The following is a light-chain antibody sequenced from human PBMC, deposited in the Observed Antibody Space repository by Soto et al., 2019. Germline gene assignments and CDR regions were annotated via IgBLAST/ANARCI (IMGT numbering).Light chain of an antibody. Sequence: QSALTQPASVSGSPGQSITISCTGTSSDVGSYNLVSWYQQHPGRAPKLMIYEGSKRPSGVSNRFSGSKSGNTASLTISGLQAEDEADYYCCSYAGSNPVVFGTGTKLTVL. V-gene: IGLV2-23*01. CDR3: CSYAGSNPVV. J-gene: IGLJ1*01. CDR2: EGS. CDR1: SSDVGSYNL.